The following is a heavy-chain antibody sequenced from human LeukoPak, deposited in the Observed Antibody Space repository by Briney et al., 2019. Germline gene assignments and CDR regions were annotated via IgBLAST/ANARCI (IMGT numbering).Heavy chain of an antibody. V-gene: IGHV4-59*11. J-gene: IGHJ6*02. D-gene: IGHD3-9*01. CDR2: IIDSRST. CDR3: ARVPSRYDILTGYYPCAGMDV. Sequence: PSEPLSLTCAVSGGSISSHYWSWIRQPPGKGLGWIGYIIDSRSTSYNPSLKSRVTISVDPSKNQFSLNLNSVTAADTAVYYCARVPSRYDILTGYYPCAGMDVWGQGTTVTVSS. CDR1: GGSISSHY.